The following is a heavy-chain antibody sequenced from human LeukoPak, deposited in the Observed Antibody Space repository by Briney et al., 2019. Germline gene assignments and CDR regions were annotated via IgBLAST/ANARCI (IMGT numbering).Heavy chain of an antibody. D-gene: IGHD2-2*01. CDR1: GGTFSGYA. CDR2: IIPIFGTA. V-gene: IGHV1-69*13. Sequence: ASVKVSCKASGGTFSGYAISWVRQAPGQGLEWMGGIIPIFGTANYAQKFQGRVTITADESTSTAYMELSSLRSEDTAVYYCARDVYCSSTSCYEAADYGYFDYWGQGTLVTVSS. CDR3: ARDVYCSSTSCYEAADYGYFDY. J-gene: IGHJ4*02.